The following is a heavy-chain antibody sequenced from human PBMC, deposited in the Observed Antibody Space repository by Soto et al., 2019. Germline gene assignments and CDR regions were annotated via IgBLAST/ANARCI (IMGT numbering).Heavy chain of an antibody. J-gene: IGHJ4*02. Sequence: SEALSLTCTASGGSISSYYWRWIRQHPGKGLEWIGYIYYSGSTNYNPSLKSRVTISVDTSKNQFSLKLSSVTAADTAVYYCARRYGGDLDYWGQGTLVTVSS. V-gene: IGHV4-59*08. CDR2: IYYSGST. CDR3: ARRYGGDLDY. D-gene: IGHD1-26*01. CDR1: GGSISSYY.